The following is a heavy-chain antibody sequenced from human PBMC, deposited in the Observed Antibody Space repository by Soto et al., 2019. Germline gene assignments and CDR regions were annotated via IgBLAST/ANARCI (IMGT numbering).Heavy chain of an antibody. V-gene: IGHV5-10-1*01. D-gene: IGHD2-2*01. CDR2: INPTDSET. CDR1: AHRFTTYW. CDR3: ASPAMTSTSFYYAMDV. J-gene: IGHJ6*04. Sequence: GESLKISCKTSAHRFTTYWISWVRQMPGKGLEYMGKINPTDSETNYSPSFEGHVTFSVDRSTSTAYVRWNSLKASDTAIYYCASPAMTSTSFYYAMDVWGKGTTVTVSS.